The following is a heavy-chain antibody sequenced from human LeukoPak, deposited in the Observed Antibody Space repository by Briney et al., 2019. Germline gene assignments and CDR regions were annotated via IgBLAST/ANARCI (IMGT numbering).Heavy chain of an antibody. CDR1: GFTFSSYG. D-gene: IGHD2-21*01. Sequence: GGSLRLSCAASGFTFSSYGMHWVRQAPGKGLEWVAVISYDGSNKYYADSVKGRFTISRDNSKNTLYLQMNSLRAEDTAVYYCAKENCDSGYFDYWGQGTLVTVSS. CDR2: ISYDGSNK. V-gene: IGHV3-30*18. J-gene: IGHJ4*02. CDR3: AKENCDSGYFDY.